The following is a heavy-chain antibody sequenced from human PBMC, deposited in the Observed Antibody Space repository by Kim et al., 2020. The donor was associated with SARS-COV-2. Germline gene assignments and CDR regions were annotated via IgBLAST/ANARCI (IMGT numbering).Heavy chain of an antibody. CDR2: INHSGST. Sequence: SETLSLTCAVYGGSFSGYYWSWIRQPPGKGLEWIGEINHSGSTNYNPSLKSRVTISVDTSKNQFSLKLSSVTAADTAVYYCARGPADDYGDSLDYWGQGTLVTVSS. D-gene: IGHD4-17*01. CDR3: ARGPADDYGDSLDY. CDR1: GGSFSGYY. V-gene: IGHV4-34*01. J-gene: IGHJ4*02.